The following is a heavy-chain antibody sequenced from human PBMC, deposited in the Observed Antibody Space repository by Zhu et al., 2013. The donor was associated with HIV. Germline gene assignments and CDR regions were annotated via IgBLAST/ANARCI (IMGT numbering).Heavy chain of an antibody. V-gene: IGHV1-2*02. Sequence: QVQLVQSGAELKKPGASVKVSCKASGYTFTGYYMHWVRQAPGQGLEWMGWINPNSGGTNYAQKFQGRVTMTRDTSISTVYMELSSLKSDDTAVYYCAREPANTAFFDYWGQGTLVTVSS. CDR3: AREPANTAFFDY. D-gene: IGHD2-2*01. CDR2: INPNSGGT. CDR1: GYTFTGYY. J-gene: IGHJ4*02.